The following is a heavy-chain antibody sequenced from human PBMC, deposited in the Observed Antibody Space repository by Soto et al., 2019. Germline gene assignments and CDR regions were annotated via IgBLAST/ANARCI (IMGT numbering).Heavy chain of an antibody. CDR1: GGTSTIYT. Sequence: QVQLVQSGAEVKKPGASLRVSCETSGGTSTIYTITWVRQAPGQGLQWMGRIVPTLRITNYAQEFQGRPTXTADSSTSTARIGLTSLTAEGTAVCYCAPDTYGAGRVGVHFWGQGTLVTVSS. D-gene: IGHD3-3*02. V-gene: IGHV1-69*02. CDR2: IVPTLRIT. CDR3: APDTYGAGRVGVHF. J-gene: IGHJ4*02.